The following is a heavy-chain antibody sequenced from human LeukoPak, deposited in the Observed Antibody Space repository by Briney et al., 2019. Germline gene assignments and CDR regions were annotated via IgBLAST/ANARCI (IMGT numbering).Heavy chain of an antibody. J-gene: IGHJ5*02. CDR3: ARAGYSSGWGNNWFDP. CDR1: GFTFSSYG. V-gene: IGHV3-30*02. CDR2: IRYGGINK. Sequence: GGSLRLSCAGSGFTFSSYGMHWVRQAPGKGLEWVAFIRYGGINKYYADSVKGRFTISRDNAKNSLYLQMNSLRAEDTAVYYCARAGYSSGWGNNWFDPWAREPWSPSPQ. D-gene: IGHD6-19*01.